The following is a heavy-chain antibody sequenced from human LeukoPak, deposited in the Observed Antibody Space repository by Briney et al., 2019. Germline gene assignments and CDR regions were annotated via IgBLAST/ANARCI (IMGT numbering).Heavy chain of an antibody. CDR1: GFTLSSEW. J-gene: IGHJ3*01. CDR3: ARSGRGGAFDL. D-gene: IGHD1-26*01. CDR2: IYRDGGRT. Sequence: GGSLRLSCAGSGFTLSSEWMHWVRQGPGKGLVWISRIYRDGGRTNYADSVKGRFTISGDTAKNTLFLQMNSPRAEDTAVYFCARSGRGGAFDLWGQGTMVTVSS. V-gene: IGHV3-74*01.